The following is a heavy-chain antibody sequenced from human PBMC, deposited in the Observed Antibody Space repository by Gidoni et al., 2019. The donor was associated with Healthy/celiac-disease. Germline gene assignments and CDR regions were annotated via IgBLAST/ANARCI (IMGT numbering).Heavy chain of an antibody. V-gene: IGHV3-23*01. J-gene: IGHJ4*02. CDR1: GFTFGRYA. Sequence: EVQLLESGGGLVQPGGSLRLSCAASGFTFGRYAMSWVRQAPGKGREWVAAMSGSGGSTYYADSVKGRFTISRDNSKNTLYLQMNSLRAEDTAVYYCAKLGYSSGWSGFDYWGQGTLVTVSS. D-gene: IGHD6-19*01. CDR2: MSGSGGST. CDR3: AKLGYSSGWSGFDY.